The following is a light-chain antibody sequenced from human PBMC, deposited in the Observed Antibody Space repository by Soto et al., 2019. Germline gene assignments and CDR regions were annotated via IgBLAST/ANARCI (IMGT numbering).Light chain of an antibody. CDR3: CSYAGTFTYV. CDR2: DVY. V-gene: IGLV2-11*01. CDR1: SSDVGGYGY. J-gene: IGLJ1*01. Sequence: QAVLTQPRSVSGSPGQSVTISCTGTSSDVGGYGYVSWYQQYPGKVPKLLIYDVYKWPSGVPDRFSGSKSGNTASLTISGLQAADEADYYCCSYAGTFTYVFGTGTKLTV.